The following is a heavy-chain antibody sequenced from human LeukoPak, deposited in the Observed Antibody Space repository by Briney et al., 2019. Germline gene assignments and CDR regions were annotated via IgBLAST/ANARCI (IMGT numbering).Heavy chain of an antibody. D-gene: IGHD3-22*01. Sequence: SETLSLTCTVSGGSISSYYWSWIRQPPGKGLEWIGYIYTSGSTNYNPSLKSRVTISVDTSKNQFSLKLSSVTAADTAVYYCARHGPYYYARGFDPWGQGTLVTVSS. V-gene: IGHV4-4*09. CDR2: IYTSGST. J-gene: IGHJ5*02. CDR3: ARHGPYYYARGFDP. CDR1: GGSISSYY.